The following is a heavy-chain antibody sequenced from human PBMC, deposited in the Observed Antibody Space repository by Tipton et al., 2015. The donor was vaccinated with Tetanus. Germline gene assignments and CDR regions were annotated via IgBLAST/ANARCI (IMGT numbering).Heavy chain of an antibody. D-gene: IGHD2-15*01. CDR3: ARDQKSATLSHFFYGLDV. CDR2: IFYSGNT. CDR1: GVSIGSYY. Sequence: TLSLTCTVSGVSIGSYYWSWIRQPPGKGLEWIGHIFYSGNTDYNPSLKSRVTISVDTPRKQFSLRLSSVTAADTAVYYCARDQKSATLSHFFYGLDVWGQGTTVTVSS. V-gene: IGHV4-59*01. J-gene: IGHJ6*02.